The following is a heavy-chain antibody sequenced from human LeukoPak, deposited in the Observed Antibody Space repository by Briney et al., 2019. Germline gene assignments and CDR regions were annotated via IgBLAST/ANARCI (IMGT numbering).Heavy chain of an antibody. Sequence: GGSLRLSCVASGFIFNSFGLHWARQAPGKGLEWVAFIRYDGSSKYYADSVKGRSTISRDISRNTLYLEMNSLRPDDTAVYYCAKISSHWGQGTLVTVSS. CDR3: AKISSH. J-gene: IGHJ4*02. V-gene: IGHV3-30*02. CDR2: IRYDGSSK. D-gene: IGHD3-3*02. CDR1: GFIFNSFG.